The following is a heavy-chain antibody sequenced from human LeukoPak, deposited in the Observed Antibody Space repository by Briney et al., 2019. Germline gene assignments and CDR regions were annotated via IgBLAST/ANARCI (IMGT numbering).Heavy chain of an antibody. CDR1: GFTFSSYE. J-gene: IGHJ5*02. Sequence: GGSLRLSCAASGFTFSSYEMNWVRQAPGKGLEWVSYISSSGSIIYYADSVKGRFTISRDNAKNSLYLRMNGLRAEDTALYYCARTYSSTWRFDPWGQGTLVTVSS. V-gene: IGHV3-48*03. CDR3: ARTYSSTWRFDP. CDR2: ISSSGSII. D-gene: IGHD6-13*01.